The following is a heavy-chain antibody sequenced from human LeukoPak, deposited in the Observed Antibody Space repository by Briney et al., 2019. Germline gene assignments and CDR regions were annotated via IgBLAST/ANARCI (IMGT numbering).Heavy chain of an antibody. CDR1: GFTFSSIG. V-gene: IGHV3-23*01. CDR3: ANAYYGMDV. J-gene: IGHJ6*02. CDR2: ISGSGDST. Sequence: GGSLRLSCAASGFTFSSIGMSWVRRAPGKGLEWVSSISGSGDSTYYADSVKGRFTISRDNSKNTLYLQMNSLRAEDTAVYYCANAYYGMDVWGQGTTVTVSS.